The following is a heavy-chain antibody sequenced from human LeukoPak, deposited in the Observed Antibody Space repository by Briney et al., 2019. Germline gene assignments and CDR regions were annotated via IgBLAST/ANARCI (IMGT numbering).Heavy chain of an antibody. CDR1: GYTFTGYY. J-gene: IGHJ4*02. V-gene: IGHV1-2*02. CDR3: ARDFCSSTSCYGSIDY. CDR2: INPNSSGT. Sequence: ASVKVSCKASGYTFTGYYMHWVRQAPGQGHEWMGWINPNSSGTNYAQKFQGRVTMTRDTSISTAYMELSRLRSDDTAVYYCARDFCSSTSCYGSIDYWGQGTLVTVSS. D-gene: IGHD2-2*01.